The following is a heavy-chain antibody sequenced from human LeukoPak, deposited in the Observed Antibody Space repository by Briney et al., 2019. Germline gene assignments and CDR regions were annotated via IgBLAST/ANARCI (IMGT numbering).Heavy chain of an antibody. CDR3: TSFYHEYSPY. V-gene: IGHV3-15*01. D-gene: IGHD2/OR15-2a*01. CDR1: GFSFMNAW. Sequence: GGSLRLSCAASGFSFMNAWMIWVRQAPGKGLEWVGRIKSNADGGTPDYAAPARGRFTISRDDSKNTLYLQMNSLKTEDTAVYYCTSFYHEYSPYWGRGTLVTVSS. J-gene: IGHJ4*02. CDR2: IKSNADGGTP.